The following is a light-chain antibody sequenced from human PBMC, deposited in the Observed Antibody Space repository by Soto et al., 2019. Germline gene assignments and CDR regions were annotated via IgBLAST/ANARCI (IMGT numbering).Light chain of an antibody. Sequence: QSVLTQPAPVSGSPGQSITISCTATSSDVGSYNLVSWYQQHPGKAPKLMIYDGSKRLSGGSNRFSGSKSGNTASLTISDLQAYDEADYCCCSYAASSTSVVFGGGTKLTVL. CDR3: CSYAASSTSVV. CDR2: DGS. J-gene: IGLJ2*01. V-gene: IGLV2-23*01. CDR1: SSDVGSYNL.